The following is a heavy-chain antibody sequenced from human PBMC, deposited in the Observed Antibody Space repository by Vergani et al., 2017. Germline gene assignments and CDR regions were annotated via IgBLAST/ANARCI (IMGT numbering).Heavy chain of an antibody. Sequence: QVQLVQSGAEVKKPGASVKVSCKASGYTFTSYDINWVRQATGQGLEWMGWMNPNSGNTGYAQKFQGRVTMTRNTSISTAYIELSSLRSEDTAVYYCAIGLSPYSGYDLGGIVAVWFDPWGQGTLVTVSS. J-gene: IGHJ5*02. CDR1: GYTFTSYD. CDR2: MNPNSGNT. D-gene: IGHD5-12*01. CDR3: AIGLSPYSGYDLGGIVAVWFDP. V-gene: IGHV1-8*01.